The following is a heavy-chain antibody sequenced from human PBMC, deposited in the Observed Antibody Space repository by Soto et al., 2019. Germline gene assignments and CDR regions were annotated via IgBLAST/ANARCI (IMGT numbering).Heavy chain of an antibody. CDR1: GYTFTNYD. CDR3: ARGRGWRDY. Sequence: QVQLVQSGAEVKKPGASVKVSCKASGYTFTNYDINWVRQAPGQGLEWTGWMDPKSGNTDYAQKFQGRVTITRNTSISTAYLEVSSLSSEDTAVYFCARGRGWRDYWGQGTLVTVSS. D-gene: IGHD2-15*01. J-gene: IGHJ4*02. V-gene: IGHV1-8*01. CDR2: MDPKSGNT.